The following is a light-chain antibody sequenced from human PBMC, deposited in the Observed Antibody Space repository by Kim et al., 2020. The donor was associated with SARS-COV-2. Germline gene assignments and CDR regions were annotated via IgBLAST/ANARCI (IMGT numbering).Light chain of an antibody. CDR2: VNSDGSH. J-gene: IGLJ3*02. Sequence: QLVLTQSPSASASLGASVKLTCTLTSGHSSYVIAWHQQQPEKGPRYLMKVNSDGSHIKGDGIPDRFSGSSSGAERYLTISSLQSEDEADYYCQIWGTGSPRVFGGGTQLTVL. CDR1: SGHSSYV. CDR3: QIWGTGSPRV. V-gene: IGLV4-69*01.